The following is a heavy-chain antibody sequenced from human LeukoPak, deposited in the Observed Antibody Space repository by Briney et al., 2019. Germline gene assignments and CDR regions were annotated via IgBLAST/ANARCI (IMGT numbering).Heavy chain of an antibody. CDR3: ARAGYSYGYWGEDY. CDR1: GFTFSSYI. V-gene: IGHV3-21*04. J-gene: IGHJ4*02. D-gene: IGHD5-18*01. Sequence: GGSLRLSCAASGFTFSSYIMNWVRQAPGKGLEWVSSISSSSSYIYYADSVKGRFTISRDNAKNSLYLQMNSLRAEDTALYYCARAGYSYGYWGEDYWGQGTLVTVSS. CDR2: ISSSSSYI.